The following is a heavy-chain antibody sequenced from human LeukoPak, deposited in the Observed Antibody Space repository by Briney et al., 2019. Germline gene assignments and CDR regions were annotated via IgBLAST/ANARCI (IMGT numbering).Heavy chain of an antibody. Sequence: GGSLRLSCAASGFTFSNYGMHWVRQAPGKGLEWVAVIWFDGTDKYYADSVKGRFTISRDNSKNKLYLQMNSLRAEDTGVYYCARDLRPRAGLDWFDPRGQGTLVTVSS. CDR2: IWFDGTDK. V-gene: IGHV3-33*01. CDR3: ARDLRPRAGLDWFDP. D-gene: IGHD2-15*01. J-gene: IGHJ5*02. CDR1: GFTFSNYG.